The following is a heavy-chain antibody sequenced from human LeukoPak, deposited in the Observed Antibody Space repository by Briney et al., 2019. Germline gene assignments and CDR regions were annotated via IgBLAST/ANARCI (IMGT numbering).Heavy chain of an antibody. V-gene: IGHV3-66*01. CDR3: AKDPVAVAGNNYYRMDV. J-gene: IGHJ6*02. Sequence: GGSLRLSCAASGFTVSSNYMSWVRQAPGKGLEWVSIMCSGGSTYYADSVKGRFTISRDNSKNTLYLQMNSLRAEDTAVYYCAKDPVAVAGNNYYRMDVWGQGTTVTVSS. CDR1: GFTVSSNY. CDR2: MCSGGST. D-gene: IGHD6-19*01.